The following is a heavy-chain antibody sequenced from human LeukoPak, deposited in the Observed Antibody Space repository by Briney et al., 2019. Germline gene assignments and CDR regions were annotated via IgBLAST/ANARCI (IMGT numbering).Heavy chain of an antibody. CDR3: ARAKPKNMVRGLIMRRESRYYFDY. Sequence: GGSLRLSCAASGFTVSSNYMSWVRQAPGKGLEWVSVIYSGGSTYYADSVKGRFTISRDNSKNTLYIQMNSLRAEDTAVYYCARAKPKNMVRGLIMRRESRYYFDYWGQGTLVTVSS. CDR1: GFTVSSNY. CDR2: IYSGGST. V-gene: IGHV3-66*01. J-gene: IGHJ4*02. D-gene: IGHD3-10*01.